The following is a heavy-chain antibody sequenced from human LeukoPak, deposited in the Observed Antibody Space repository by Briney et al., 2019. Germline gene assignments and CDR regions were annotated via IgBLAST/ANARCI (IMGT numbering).Heavy chain of an antibody. CDR2: IYHSGST. D-gene: IGHD2-21*02. CDR3: AREHCGGDCYLDY. J-gene: IGHJ4*02. V-gene: IGHV4-38-2*02. CDR1: GYSISSGYY. Sequence: SETLSLTCSVPGYSISSGYYWSWIRQPPGKELKWIGSIYHSGSTYYNPSLKSRVTISVDTSKNQFSLKLSSVTAADTAVYYCAREHCGGDCYLDYWGQGTLVTVCS.